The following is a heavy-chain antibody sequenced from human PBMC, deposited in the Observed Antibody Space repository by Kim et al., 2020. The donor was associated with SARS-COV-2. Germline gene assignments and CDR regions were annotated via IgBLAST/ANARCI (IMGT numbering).Heavy chain of an antibody. J-gene: IGHJ4*02. V-gene: IGHV4-34*01. CDR2: INHSGST. D-gene: IGHD4-17*01. CDR3: ARGGKSTVTDY. Sequence: SETLSLTCAVYGGSFSGYYWSWIRQPPGKGLEWIGEINHSGSTNYNPSLKSRVTISVDTSKNQFSLKLSSVTAADTAVYYCARGGKSTVTDYWGQGTLVTVSS. CDR1: GGSFSGYY.